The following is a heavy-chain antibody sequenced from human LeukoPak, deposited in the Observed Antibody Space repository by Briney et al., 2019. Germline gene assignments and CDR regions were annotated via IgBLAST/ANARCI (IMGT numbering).Heavy chain of an antibody. J-gene: IGHJ6*03. D-gene: IGHD3-10*01. CDR1: GGTFSSYA. CDR2: IIPIFGTA. CDR3: ARASMVRGTPYYYYYYMDV. Sequence: GASVKVSCKASGGTFSSYAISWVRQAPGQGLEWMGGIIPIFGTANYAQKFQGRVTITTDESTSTAYMELSSLRSEDTAVYYCARASMVRGTPYYYYYYMDVWGKGTTVTVSS. V-gene: IGHV1-69*05.